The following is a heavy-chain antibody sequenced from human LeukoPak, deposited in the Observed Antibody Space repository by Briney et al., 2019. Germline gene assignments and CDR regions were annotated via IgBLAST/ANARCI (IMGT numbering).Heavy chain of an antibody. Sequence: GGSLRLSCAASGFTISSYWMSWVRQAPGKGLEWVANIKQDGSEKYYVDSVKGRFTISRDNAKNSLYLQMNSLRAEDTAVYYCARDADPATGIAAAGSAFDIWGQGTMVTVSS. CDR3: ARDADPATGIAAAGSAFDI. V-gene: IGHV3-7*03. J-gene: IGHJ3*02. CDR1: GFTISSYW. CDR2: IKQDGSEK. D-gene: IGHD6-13*01.